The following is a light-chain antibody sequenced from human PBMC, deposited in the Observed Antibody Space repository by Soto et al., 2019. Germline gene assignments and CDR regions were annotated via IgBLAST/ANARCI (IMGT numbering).Light chain of an antibody. CDR2: KAS. J-gene: IGKJ1*01. Sequence: IQLTQSPATLSASVGARVTITCRASQTFSSRLAWYQQKPGKAPKLLILKASSLESGVPSRFSGSGSGTEFTLTISSLQPDDLATYYCQQYNNYFWAFGQGTKV. CDR3: QQYNNYFWA. CDR1: QTFSSR. V-gene: IGKV1-5*03.